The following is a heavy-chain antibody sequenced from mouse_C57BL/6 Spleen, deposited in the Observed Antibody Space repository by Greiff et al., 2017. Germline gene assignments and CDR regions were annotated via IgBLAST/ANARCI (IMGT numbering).Heavy chain of an antibody. J-gene: IGHJ3*01. CDR1: GFTFSSYG. CDR3: ARFYDGFAY. CDR2: LSSGGSYT. V-gene: IGHV5-6*01. Sequence: EVNVVESGGDLVKPGGSLKLSCAASGFTFSSYGMSWVRQTPDKRLEWVATLSSGGSYTYYPDSVKGRFTISRDNAKNTLYLQMSSLKSEDTAMYYCARFYDGFAYWGQGTLVTVSA. D-gene: IGHD2-3*01.